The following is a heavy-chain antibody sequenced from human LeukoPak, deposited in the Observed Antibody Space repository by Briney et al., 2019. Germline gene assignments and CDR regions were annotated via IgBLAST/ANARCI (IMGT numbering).Heavy chain of an antibody. CDR1: GGSISSSNW. CDR2: FYHSGST. CDR3: ARDLSAGYCSSTSCPFYY. Sequence: SETLSLTCAVSGGSISSSNWWSWVRQPPRKGLEWIGEFYHSGSTNYNPSLKSRVTISVDKSKNQFSLKLSSVTAADTAVYYCARDLSAGYCSSTSCPFYYWGQGTLVTVSS. D-gene: IGHD2-2*01. J-gene: IGHJ4*02. V-gene: IGHV4-4*02.